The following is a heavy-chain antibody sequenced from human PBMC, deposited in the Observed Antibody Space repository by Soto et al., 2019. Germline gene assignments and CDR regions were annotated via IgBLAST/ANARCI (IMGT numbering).Heavy chain of an antibody. J-gene: IGHJ5*02. CDR3: ARVPVAPENWFDP. D-gene: IGHD2-21*01. CDR2: IHHIGST. V-gene: IGHV4-31*03. Sequence: QVQLQESGPGLVKPSQTLSLSCTVSGGSISSGGYYWSWIRQHPGKGLEWIGYIHHIGSTYYNPSLQSRVAISVDTSKNQFSLRRRSVTAADTAMYYCARVPVAPENWFDPWGQGTLVTVSA. CDR1: GGSISSGGYY.